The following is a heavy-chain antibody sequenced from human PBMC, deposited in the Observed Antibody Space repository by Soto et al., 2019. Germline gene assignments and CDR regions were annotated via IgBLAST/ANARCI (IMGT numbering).Heavy chain of an antibody. V-gene: IGHV4-31*03. CDR3: AKDRGDTPMVPAKFYGMDV. CDR2: IYYSGTT. CDR1: GGSISSGGSY. J-gene: IGHJ6*02. Sequence: QVQLQESGPGLVKPSQTLSLTCTVSGGSISSGGSYWSWIRQHPGKGLQWIGYIYYSGTTYYNPSLGSRLTMSVDTSKNQFFLRLTSVTAAATAVYYWAKDRGDTPMVPAKFYGMDVWGQGTTVTVSS. D-gene: IGHD5-18*01.